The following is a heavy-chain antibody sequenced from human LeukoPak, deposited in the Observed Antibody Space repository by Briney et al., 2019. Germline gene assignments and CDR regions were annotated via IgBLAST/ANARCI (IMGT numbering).Heavy chain of an antibody. D-gene: IGHD1-26*01. Sequence: PSETLSLTCTVSGGXISSSGYFWGWIRQPPGKGLEWIGSMSFSGSTYYNPSLKSRVTISVDKSKNQFSLNLSSVTAADTAVYYSARFSGSYFDYWGQGTLVTASS. CDR3: ARFSGSYFDY. CDR2: MSFSGST. CDR1: GGXISSSGYF. V-gene: IGHV4-39*01. J-gene: IGHJ4*03.